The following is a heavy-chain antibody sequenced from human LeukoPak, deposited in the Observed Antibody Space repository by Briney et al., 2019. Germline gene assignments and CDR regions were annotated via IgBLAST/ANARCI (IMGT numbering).Heavy chain of an antibody. V-gene: IGHV1-3*01. D-gene: IGHD3-10*01. J-gene: IGHJ4*02. CDR1: GYTFTSYA. CDR3: ARAEYYYGSGSPRYDY. Sequence: ASVKVSCKASGYTFTSYAMHWVRQAPGQRLEWMGWINAGNGNTKYSQEFQGRVTITRDTSASTAYMELSSLRSEDTAVYYCARAEYYYGSGSPRYDYWGQGTLVTVSS. CDR2: INAGNGNT.